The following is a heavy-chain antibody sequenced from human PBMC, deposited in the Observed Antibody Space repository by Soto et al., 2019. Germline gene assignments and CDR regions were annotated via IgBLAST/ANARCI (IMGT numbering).Heavy chain of an antibody. J-gene: IGHJ5*02. Sequence: SETLSLTCTVSGASISGYYWSWIRKSAGKGLEWIGRIYATGTTDYSPSLKSRVMMSVDTSKKQFSLKLRSVTAADTAVYYCVRDGTKTLRDWFDPWGQGISVTVSS. V-gene: IGHV4-4*07. CDR1: GASISGYY. D-gene: IGHD1-1*01. CDR2: IYATGTT. CDR3: VRDGTKTLRDWFDP.